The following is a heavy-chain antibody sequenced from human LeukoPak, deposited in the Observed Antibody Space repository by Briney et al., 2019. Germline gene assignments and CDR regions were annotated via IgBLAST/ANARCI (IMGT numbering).Heavy chain of an antibody. D-gene: IGHD2-15*01. Sequence: PSETLCLTCTVSGGSISSYYWSWIRQPPGKGLEWIGYIYYSGSTNYNPSLKSRVTISVDTSKNQFSLKLSSVTAADTAVYYCARDFLGYCSGGSCHNNWFDPWGQGTLVTASS. J-gene: IGHJ5*02. CDR1: GGSISSYY. CDR2: IYYSGST. CDR3: ARDFLGYCSGGSCHNNWFDP. V-gene: IGHV4-59*01.